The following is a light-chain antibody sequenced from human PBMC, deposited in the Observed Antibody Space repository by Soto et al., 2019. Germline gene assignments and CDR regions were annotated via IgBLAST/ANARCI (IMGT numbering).Light chain of an antibody. J-gene: IGKJ5*01. Sequence: EIVLTQSPAILSVSPAERATLYCRASQSISRSLAWYQQKPGQAPRLLISDASTRATGIPARFSGSGSGTEFTLTISSLQSEDFALYYCQQYNNWPPIPFGQGTRLEI. CDR3: QQYNNWPPIP. CDR1: QSISRS. V-gene: IGKV3-15*01. CDR2: DAS.